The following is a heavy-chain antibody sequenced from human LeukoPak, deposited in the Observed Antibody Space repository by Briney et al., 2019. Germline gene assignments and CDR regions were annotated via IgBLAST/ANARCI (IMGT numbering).Heavy chain of an antibody. CDR2: ISAYNGNT. V-gene: IGHV1-18*01. J-gene: IGHJ4*02. CDR3: ARRYYDSSGYHFDY. CDR1: GYTFTSYG. Sequence: GASVKVSCKASGYTFTSYGISWVRQAPGQGLEWMGWISAYNGNTNFAQKLQGRVTMTTDTSTSTAYMDLRSLRSDDTAVYYCARRYYDSSGYHFDYWAREPWSPSPQ. D-gene: IGHD3-22*01.